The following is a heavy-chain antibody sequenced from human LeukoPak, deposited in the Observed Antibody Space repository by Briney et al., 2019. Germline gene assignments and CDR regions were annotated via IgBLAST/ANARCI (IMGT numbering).Heavy chain of an antibody. CDR1: GFTFSGST. Sequence: GGSLRLSCAASGFTFSGSTMNWVRQAPGKGLEWVSFISTSSSYIYYADSVRGRFTISRDNAKNSLYLQMNSLRAEDTAVYYCARGGAEWELPDYWGQGTLVTVSS. J-gene: IGHJ4*02. CDR3: ARGGAEWELPDY. V-gene: IGHV3-21*01. CDR2: ISTSSSYI. D-gene: IGHD1-26*01.